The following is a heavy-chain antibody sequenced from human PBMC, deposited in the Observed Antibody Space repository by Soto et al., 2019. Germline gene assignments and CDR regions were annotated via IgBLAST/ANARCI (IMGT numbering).Heavy chain of an antibody. CDR3: VKQGYYGSGTYYIPDY. V-gene: IGHV4-39*01. J-gene: IGHJ4*02. Sequence: SETLSLTCVVSGGSISTRDSYWGWVRQAPGKGLDFIGSSYYTRSTYYNPSLESRVTVSVDTSENHFSLKLTSVTAADTAVFYCVKQGYYGSGTYYIPDYWGPGILVTVSS. D-gene: IGHD3-10*01. CDR2: SYYTRST. CDR1: GGSISTRDSY.